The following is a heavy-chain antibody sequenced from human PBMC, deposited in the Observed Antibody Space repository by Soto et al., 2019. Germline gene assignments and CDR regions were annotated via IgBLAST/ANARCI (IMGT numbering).Heavy chain of an antibody. J-gene: IGHJ4*02. V-gene: IGHV3-48*03. Sequence: GGSLRLSCAASGFTFSSYEMNWVRQAPGKGLEWVSYISSSGSTIYYADSVKGRFTISRDNAKNSLYLQMNSLRAEDTAVYYCARSSVDTAMVPAGAVDYWGQGTLVTVSS. CDR1: GFTFSSYE. CDR2: ISSSGSTI. CDR3: ARSSVDTAMVPAGAVDY. D-gene: IGHD5-18*01.